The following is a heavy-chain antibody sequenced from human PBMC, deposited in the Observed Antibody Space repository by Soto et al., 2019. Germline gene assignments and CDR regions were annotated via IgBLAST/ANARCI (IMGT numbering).Heavy chain of an antibody. D-gene: IGHD1-26*01. Sequence: QMQLVQSGPEVKKPGTSVKVSCKGSGYTFTNSAVQWVRQARGQRLEWMGWIVVGSGDTKYAQKFQERVTSTRDVSTSTSYMELSSLKSEDTAVYYCAAEVGYLWGQGTLVTFSS. CDR2: IVVGSGDT. J-gene: IGHJ5*02. V-gene: IGHV1-58*01. CDR3: AAEVGYL. CDR1: GYTFTNSA.